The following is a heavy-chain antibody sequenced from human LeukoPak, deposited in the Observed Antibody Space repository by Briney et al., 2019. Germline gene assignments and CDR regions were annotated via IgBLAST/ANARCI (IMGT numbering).Heavy chain of an antibody. CDR1: GYTFTGYY. J-gene: IGHJ4*02. CDR3: ARGWGIAVAAKNDY. Sequence: GASVKVSCKASGYTFTGYYMHWVRQAPGQGLEWMGWINPNSGGTNYAQKFQGRVTMTRDTSISTAYMELSRLRSDDTAVYYCARGWGIAVAAKNDYWGQGTLVTVSS. V-gene: IGHV1-2*02. D-gene: IGHD6-19*01. CDR2: INPNSGGT.